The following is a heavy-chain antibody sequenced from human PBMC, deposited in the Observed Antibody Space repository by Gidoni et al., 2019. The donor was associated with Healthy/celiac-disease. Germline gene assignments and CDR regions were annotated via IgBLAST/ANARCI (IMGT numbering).Heavy chain of an antibody. J-gene: IGHJ3*02. CDR3: ARGGGSLFHDAFDI. CDR1: GLTFSSYS. V-gene: IGHV3-21*06. D-gene: IGHD2-15*01. CDR2: ISSSSSYI. Sequence: EVQLVESGGGLVKPGGSLRLSCAASGLTFSSYSMNWVRQAPGKGLEWVSSISSSSSYIYYADSVKGRFTISRDNAKNSLYLQMNSLRAEDTAVYYCARGGGSLFHDAFDIWGQGTMVTVSS.